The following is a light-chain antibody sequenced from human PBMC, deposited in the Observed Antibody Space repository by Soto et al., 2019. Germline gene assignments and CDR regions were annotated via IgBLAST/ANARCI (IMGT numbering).Light chain of an antibody. Sequence: QSVLTQPASVSGSPGQSSTISCTGTSSDVGGYNYVSWYQQHPGKAPKLMIYDVSNRPSGVSSRFSGSKSGNTASLTISGLQAEDEADYYCSSYTSSSTRVFGTGTKVTVL. J-gene: IGLJ1*01. CDR3: SSYTSSSTRV. V-gene: IGLV2-14*01. CDR1: SSDVGGYNY. CDR2: DVS.